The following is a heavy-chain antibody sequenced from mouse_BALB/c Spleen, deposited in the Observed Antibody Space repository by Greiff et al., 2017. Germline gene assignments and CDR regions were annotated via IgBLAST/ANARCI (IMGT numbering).Heavy chain of an antibody. J-gene: IGHJ2*01. CDR1: GYTFTSYV. CDR2: INPYNDGT. CDR3: ARARVYYYGSSSHFDY. Sequence: VQLQQSGPELVKPGASVKMSCKASGYTFTSYVMHWVKQKPGQGLEWIGYINPYNDGTKYNEKFKGKATLTSDKSSSTAYMELSSLTSEDSAVYYCARARVYYYGSSSHFDYWGQGTTLTVSS. V-gene: IGHV1-14*01. D-gene: IGHD1-1*01.